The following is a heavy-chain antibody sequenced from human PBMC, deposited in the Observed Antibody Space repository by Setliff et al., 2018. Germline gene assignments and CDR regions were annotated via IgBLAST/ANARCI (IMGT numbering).Heavy chain of an antibody. V-gene: IGHV1-46*01. CDR3: ARDVFPYHYEGAFDI. J-gene: IGHJ3*02. CDR2: INPSSGRT. CDR1: GYTFTSHY. D-gene: IGHD3-22*01. Sequence: GASVKVSCKASGYTFTSHYMHWVRQAPGLGLEWMGTINPSSGRTSYAQKFQGRDTMTRDTSTSTVYMDMSSLRSEDTAVYYCARDVFPYHYEGAFDIWGQGTMVTVSS.